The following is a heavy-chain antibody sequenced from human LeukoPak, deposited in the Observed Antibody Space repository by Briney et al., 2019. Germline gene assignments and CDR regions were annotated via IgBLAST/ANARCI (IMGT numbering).Heavy chain of an antibody. CDR3: ARDSEYDFWSGYYTENWFDP. V-gene: IGHV3-21*03. J-gene: IGHJ5*02. D-gene: IGHD3-3*01. CDR2: ISSSSSYI. Sequence: GGSLRLSCAASGFTFTDYYMTWIRQAPGKGLEWVSSISSSSSYIYYADSVKGRFTISRDNAKNSLYLQMNSLRAEDTAVYYCARDSEYDFWSGYYTENWFDPWGQGTLVTVFS. CDR1: GFTFTDYY.